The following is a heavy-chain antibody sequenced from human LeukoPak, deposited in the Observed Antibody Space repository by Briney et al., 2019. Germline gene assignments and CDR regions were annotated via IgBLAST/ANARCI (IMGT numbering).Heavy chain of an antibody. Sequence: SETLSLTCTVSGGSISSSSHYWGWIRQPPGKGPEWIGSLYYSGSTYYNPSLKSRVTISVDTSKNQFSLKLSSVTTTDTAVYYCARHDCATTSCLYFYGMDVWGQGTTVTVSS. CDR3: ARHDCATTSCLYFYGMDV. J-gene: IGHJ6*02. CDR2: LYYSGST. D-gene: IGHD2-2*01. V-gene: IGHV4-39*01. CDR1: GGSISSSSHY.